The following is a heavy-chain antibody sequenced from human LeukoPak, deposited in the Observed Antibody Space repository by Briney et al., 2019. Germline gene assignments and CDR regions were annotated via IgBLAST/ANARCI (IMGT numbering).Heavy chain of an antibody. D-gene: IGHD6-19*01. V-gene: IGHV3-30*18. Sequence: QPGRSLRLSCAASGFTFSSYGMHWVRQAPGKGLEWVAVISYDGSNKYYADSVKGRFTISRDNSKNTLYLQMNSLRAEDTAVYYCAKDLTENSSGWYDLGYWGQGTLVTVSS. CDR1: GFTFSSYG. CDR3: AKDLTENSSGWYDLGY. CDR2: ISYDGSNK. J-gene: IGHJ4*02.